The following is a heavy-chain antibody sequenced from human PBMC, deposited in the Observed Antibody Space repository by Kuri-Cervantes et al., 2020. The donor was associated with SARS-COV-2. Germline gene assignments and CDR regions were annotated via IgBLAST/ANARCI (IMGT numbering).Heavy chain of an antibody. J-gene: IGHJ4*02. Sequence: GSLRLSCAVSGGSISSSNWWSWVRQPPGKGLEWIGEINHSGSTNYNPSLKSRVTISVDTSKNQFSLKLSSVTAADTAVYYCARGIASVGFGEYYFDYWGQGTLVTVSS. V-gene: IGHV4-4*02. D-gene: IGHD3-10*01. CDR2: INHSGST. CDR1: GGSISSSNW. CDR3: ARGIASVGFGEYYFDY.